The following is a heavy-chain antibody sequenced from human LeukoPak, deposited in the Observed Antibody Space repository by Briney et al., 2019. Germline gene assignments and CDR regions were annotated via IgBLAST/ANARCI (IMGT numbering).Heavy chain of an antibody. CDR1: GFTFSSYA. CDR3: AKAHYNSSRYYQYYFDY. D-gene: IGHD3-22*01. V-gene: IGHV3-23*01. CDR2: ISGSGGGT. Sequence: GGSLRLSCAASGFTFSSYAMSWVRQAPGKGLGWVSAISGSGGGTYYADSVKGRFTISRDNSKNTLYLQMNSLRAEDTAVYYCAKAHYNSSRYYQYYFDYWGQGTLVTVSS. J-gene: IGHJ4*02.